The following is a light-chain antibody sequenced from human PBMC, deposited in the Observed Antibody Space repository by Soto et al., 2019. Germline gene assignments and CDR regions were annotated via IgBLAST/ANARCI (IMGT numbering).Light chain of an antibody. CDR2: DAS. J-gene: IGKJ1*01. Sequence: DIQMTQSPSTLSASVGDRVTITCRASQSISSWLAWYQQKPGKAPKLLIYDASSLESGVPSRFSGSGSGTEFPLTISSLQPDDFATYYCQQYNSYSPWTFCQGTKVEIK. CDR1: QSISSW. V-gene: IGKV1-5*01. CDR3: QQYNSYSPWT.